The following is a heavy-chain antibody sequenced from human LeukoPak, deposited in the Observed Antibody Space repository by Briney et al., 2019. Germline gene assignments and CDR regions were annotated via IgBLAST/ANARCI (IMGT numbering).Heavy chain of an antibody. CDR2: IYYSGST. V-gene: IGHV4-39*01. CDR1: GGSLGPCYY. D-gene: IGHD3-3*01. J-gene: IGHJ3*02. Sequence: SETLSLTCTVSGGSLGPCYYWGWIRQPPGKGLEWIGSIYYSGSTYYNPSLKSRVTISVDTSKNQFSLKLSSVTAADTAVYYCARLWMYYDFWSGYYHDAFDIWGQGTMVTVSS. CDR3: ARLWMYYDFWSGYYHDAFDI.